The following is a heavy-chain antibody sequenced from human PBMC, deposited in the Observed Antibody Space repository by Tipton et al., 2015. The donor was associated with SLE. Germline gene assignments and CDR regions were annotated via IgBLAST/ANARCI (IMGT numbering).Heavy chain of an antibody. CDR3: ARGLSWIVEYAFDI. V-gene: IGHV4-34*01. D-gene: IGHD3-22*01. J-gene: IGHJ3*02. CDR1: GGSFSGYY. Sequence: TLSLTCAVYGGSFSGYYWSWIRQPPGKGLEWIGEINHSGSTNYNPSLKSRVTISVDTSKNQFSLKLSSVTAADTAVYYCARGLSWIVEYAFDIWGQGTMVTVSS. CDR2: INHSGST.